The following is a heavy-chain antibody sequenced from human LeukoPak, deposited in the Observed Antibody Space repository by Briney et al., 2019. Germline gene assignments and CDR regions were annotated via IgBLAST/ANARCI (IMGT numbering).Heavy chain of an antibody. D-gene: IGHD2-21*02. V-gene: IGHV4-59*08. J-gene: IGHJ3*02. Sequence: SETLSLTCTVSGGSISSYYWSWIRQPPGKGLEWIGYIYYSGSTNYNPSLKSRVTISVDTSKNQFSLKLSSVTVADTAVYYCARRCGGDWCAFDIWGQGTMVTVSS. CDR2: IYYSGST. CDR3: ARRCGGDWCAFDI. CDR1: GGSISSYY.